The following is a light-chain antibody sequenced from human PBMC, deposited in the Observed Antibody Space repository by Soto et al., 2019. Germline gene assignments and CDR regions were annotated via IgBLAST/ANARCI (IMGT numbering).Light chain of an antibody. CDR3: QQRRNWPPLT. CDR1: QSISTY. CDR2: DAS. Sequence: EVVLTQSPATLSLSPGVRATLSCTASQSISTYLTWYQHKPGQAPRLLIYDASRRAPGIPARFSGSGSGTDFTLTISSLEPEDFAVSYCQQRRNWPPLTFGGGTKVEIK. V-gene: IGKV3-11*01. J-gene: IGKJ4*01.